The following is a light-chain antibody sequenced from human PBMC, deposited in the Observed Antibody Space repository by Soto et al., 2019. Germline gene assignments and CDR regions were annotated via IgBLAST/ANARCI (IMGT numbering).Light chain of an antibody. CDR3: QQLYT. J-gene: IGKJ2*01. CDR2: DAS. CDR1: QSVSSN. Sequence: EIVLTQSPATLSLSPGERATLSCRASQSVSSNLAWYQQKPGQAPRLLIHDASNRATGITARFSGGGAGTDFTLTISSLEPEDYAVYYCQQLYTFGQGTKLEIK. V-gene: IGKV3-11*01.